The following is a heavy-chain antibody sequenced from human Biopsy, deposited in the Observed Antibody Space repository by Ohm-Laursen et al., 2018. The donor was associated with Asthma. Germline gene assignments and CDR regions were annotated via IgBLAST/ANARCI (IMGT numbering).Heavy chain of an antibody. V-gene: IGHV1-69*13. CDR2: LIPVLGTP. CDR1: GDSFSNYA. J-gene: IGHJ3*02. CDR3: ARTYYDFLTGQVNDAFAM. Sequence: GASVKVSCKASGDSFSNYAISWVRQAPGQGLEWMGGLIPVLGTPDHAQMFEGRVTITADESTSTAYMDLSSLRSEDTAVYYCARTYYDFLTGQVNDAFAMWGQGTMVTVSS. D-gene: IGHD3-9*01.